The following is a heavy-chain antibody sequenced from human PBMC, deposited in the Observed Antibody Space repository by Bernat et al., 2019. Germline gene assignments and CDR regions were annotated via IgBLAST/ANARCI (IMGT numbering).Heavy chain of an antibody. CDR2: INHSGST. Sequence: QVQLQQWGAGLLKPSETLSLTCAVYGGSFSGYYWSWIRQPPGKGLEWIGEINHSGSTNYNPSLKSRVTISVDTSKNQFSLKLSYVTAADTAVYYCAREEIVGATNSNWFDPWGQGTLVTVSS. CDR1: GGSFSGYY. J-gene: IGHJ5*02. CDR3: AREEIVGATNSNWFDP. V-gene: IGHV4-34*01. D-gene: IGHD1-26*01.